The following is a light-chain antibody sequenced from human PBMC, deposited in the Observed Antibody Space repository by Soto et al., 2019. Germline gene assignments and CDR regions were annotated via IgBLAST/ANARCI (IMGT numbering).Light chain of an antibody. CDR2: GAS. CDR3: QQYETFSGT. J-gene: IGKJ1*01. V-gene: IGKV3-20*01. Sequence: EVVLTQSPDTLSLSPGERATLSCRASQNFGSSYLAWYQQKPGQAPRLLIYGASNRATGIPDRFSGSGSGTKFTLTIASLQPDDFATYYCQQYETFSGTFGPGTKVDI. CDR1: QNFGSSY.